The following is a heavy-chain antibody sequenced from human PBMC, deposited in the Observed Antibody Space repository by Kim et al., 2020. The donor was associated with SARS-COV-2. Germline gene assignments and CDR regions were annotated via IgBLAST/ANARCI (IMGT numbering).Heavy chain of an antibody. J-gene: IGHJ4*02. CDR3: ARWGEYYYDSSGYYFDY. CDR2: IYYSGST. D-gene: IGHD3-22*01. Sequence: SETLSLTCTVSGGSISSSSYYWGWIRQPPGKGLEWIGSIYYSGSTYYNPSLKSRVTISVDTSKNQFSLKLSSVTAADTAVYYCARWGEYYYDSSGYYFDYWGQGTLVTVSS. CDR1: GGSISSSSYY. V-gene: IGHV4-39*01.